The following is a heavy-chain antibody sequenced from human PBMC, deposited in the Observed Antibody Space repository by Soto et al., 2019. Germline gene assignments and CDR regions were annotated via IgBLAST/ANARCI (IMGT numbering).Heavy chain of an antibody. J-gene: IGHJ4*02. CDR2: IIPIFGTA. D-gene: IGHD3-22*01. V-gene: IGHV1-69*13. CDR3: ARRVGGYYDSSGYYYFDY. CDR1: GGTFSSYA. Sequence: SVKVSCKASGGTFSSYAISWVRQAPGQGLEWMGGIIPIFGTANYAQKFQGRVTITADESTSTAYMELSSLRSEDTAVYYCARRVGGYYDSSGYYYFDYWGQGTLVTSPQ.